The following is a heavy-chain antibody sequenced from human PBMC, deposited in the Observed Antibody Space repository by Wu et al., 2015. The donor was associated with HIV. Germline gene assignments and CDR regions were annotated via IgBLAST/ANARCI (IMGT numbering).Heavy chain of an antibody. Sequence: QLQLVQSGAEVKKPGASVRVSCEASGYSFTGYYMHWVRQAPGQGLEWMGWINPNSGGTNYAQKFQGRVTMTRDTSISTAYMELSRLRSDDTAVYYCASTVAGVREYYFDYWGQGTLVTVSS. D-gene: IGHD6-19*01. CDR1: GYSFTGYY. CDR3: ASTVAGVREYYFDY. CDR2: INPNSGGT. V-gene: IGHV1-2*02. J-gene: IGHJ4*02.